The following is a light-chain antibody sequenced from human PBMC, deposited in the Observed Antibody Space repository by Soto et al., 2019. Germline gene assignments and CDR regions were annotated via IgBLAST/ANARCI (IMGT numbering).Light chain of an antibody. J-gene: IGKJ1*01. V-gene: IGKV3-20*01. CDR1: QSVGSIQ. Sequence: EIVLTQSPGTLSLSPGARATLSCRASQSVGSIQLAWYQWKLGQAPRLLIYGASSRATGVPDRFSGSGSGTDFTLTISRLEPEDFAVYYCQEYDSSPPWTFGQGTKVEIK. CDR2: GAS. CDR3: QEYDSSPPWT.